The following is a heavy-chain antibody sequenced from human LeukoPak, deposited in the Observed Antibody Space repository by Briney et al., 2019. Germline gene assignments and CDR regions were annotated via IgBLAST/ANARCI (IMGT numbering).Heavy chain of an antibody. CDR1: GFTFSSYW. Sequence: GGSLRLSCAASGFTFSSYWMSWVRQAPGKGLEWVANVKQDGSEKHYVDSVKGRFTISRDNAKKSLFLHMNSLRVEDTAVYYCARGSEYTSSTNYYFDYWGQGTLVTVSS. V-gene: IGHV3-7*01. CDR3: ARGSEYTSSTNYYFDY. D-gene: IGHD6-6*01. J-gene: IGHJ4*02. CDR2: VKQDGSEK.